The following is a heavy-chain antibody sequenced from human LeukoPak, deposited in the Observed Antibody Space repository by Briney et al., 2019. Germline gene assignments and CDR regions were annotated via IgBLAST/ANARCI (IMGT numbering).Heavy chain of an antibody. CDR2: IYYSGST. D-gene: IGHD3-22*01. V-gene: IGHV4-39*01. J-gene: IGHJ4*02. CDR1: GGSISSSSYY. Sequence: SETLSLTCTVSGGSISSSSYYWGWIRQPPGKGLEWIGSIYYSGSTYYNPSLKSRVTISVDTSKNQFSLKLSSVTAADTAVYYCARRTYYYDSSGYYFDYWGQGTLVTVSS. CDR3: ARRTYYYDSSGYYFDY.